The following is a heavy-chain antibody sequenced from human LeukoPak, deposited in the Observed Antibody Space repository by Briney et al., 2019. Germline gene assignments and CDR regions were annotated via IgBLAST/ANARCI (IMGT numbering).Heavy chain of an antibody. CDR3: ARTTVTTSRPYYYYGMDV. D-gene: IGHD4-17*01. Sequence: SVKASCKASGGTFSSYAISWVRQAPGQGLEWMGGIIPIFGTANYAQKFQGRVTITADESTSTAYMELSSLRSEDTAVYYCARTTVTTSRPYYYYGMDVWGQGTTVTVSS. J-gene: IGHJ6*02. CDR1: GGTFSSYA. V-gene: IGHV1-69*13. CDR2: IIPIFGTA.